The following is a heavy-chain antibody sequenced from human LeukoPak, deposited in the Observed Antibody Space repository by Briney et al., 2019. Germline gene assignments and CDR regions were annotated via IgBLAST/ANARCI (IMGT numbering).Heavy chain of an antibody. CDR3: AKDLAFCSGGSCAY. D-gene: IGHD2-15*01. V-gene: IGHV3-30*02. J-gene: IGHJ4*02. Sequence: EGSLRLSCAASGFTFSSYGMHWVRQAPGKGLEWVAMIWSDGGAKYYADSVKGRFTISRDNSKNTLNLQMNSLRVEDTAVYYCAKDLAFCSGGSCAYWGQGSLVTLSP. CDR2: IWSDGGAK. CDR1: GFTFSSYG.